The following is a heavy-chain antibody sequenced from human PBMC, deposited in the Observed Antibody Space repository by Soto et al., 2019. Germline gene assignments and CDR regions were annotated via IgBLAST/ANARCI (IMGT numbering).Heavy chain of an antibody. V-gene: IGHV1-18*01. Sequence: QVPLVQSGAEVKKPGASVKVSCKASGYTFTSYGISWVRQAPGQGLEWMGWISAYNGNTNYAQKLQGRVTMTTDTSTSTAYMELRSLRSDDTAVYYCARDCSGGSCYSNFDYWGQGTLVTVSS. J-gene: IGHJ4*02. CDR2: ISAYNGNT. D-gene: IGHD2-15*01. CDR1: GYTFTSYG. CDR3: ARDCSGGSCYSNFDY.